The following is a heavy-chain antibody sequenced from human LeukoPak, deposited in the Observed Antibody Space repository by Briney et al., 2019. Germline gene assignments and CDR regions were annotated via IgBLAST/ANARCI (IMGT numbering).Heavy chain of an antibody. J-gene: IGHJ4*02. CDR2: INHSGST. D-gene: IGHD3/OR15-3a*01. CDR1: GGSFSGYY. CDR3: ARHLDWGWDF. V-gene: IGHV4-34*01. Sequence: SETLSLTCAVYGGSFSGYYWSWIRQPPGKGLEWIGEINHSGSTNYNPSLKSRVTISVDTSKNQFSLKLSSVTAADTAVYYCARHLDWGWDFWGQGTLVSVSS.